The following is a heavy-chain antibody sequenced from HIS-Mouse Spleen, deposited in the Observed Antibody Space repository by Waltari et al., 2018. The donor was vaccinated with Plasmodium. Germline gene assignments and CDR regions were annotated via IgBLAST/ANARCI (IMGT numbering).Heavy chain of an antibody. CDR3: ARGRDYSGAFDI. V-gene: IGHV3-7*04. CDR2: IKQDGSEK. Sequence: EVQLVESGGGLVQPGGSLRLSCAPSGFPFSSYWMRWVRRAPGKGLEWVANIKQDGSEKYYVDSVKGRFTISRDNAKNSLYLQMNSLRAEDTAVYYCARGRDYSGAFDIWGQGTMVTVSS. D-gene: IGHD3-10*01. J-gene: IGHJ3*02. CDR1: GFPFSSYW.